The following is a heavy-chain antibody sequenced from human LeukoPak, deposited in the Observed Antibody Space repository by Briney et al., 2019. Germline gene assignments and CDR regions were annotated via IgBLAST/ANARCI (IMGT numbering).Heavy chain of an antibody. CDR2: IYSGGDT. Sequence: PGGSLRLSCAASGFTFSNYRMSWVRQAPGKGLEWLTVIYSGGDTYYIDSVKGRFAISRDNSRNTVYLQMNSLRADDTAVYYCARRSATVDYSMDVWGKGTTVAVSS. D-gene: IGHD1-26*01. V-gene: IGHV3-53*01. CDR3: ARRSATVDYSMDV. CDR1: GFTFSNYR. J-gene: IGHJ6*03.